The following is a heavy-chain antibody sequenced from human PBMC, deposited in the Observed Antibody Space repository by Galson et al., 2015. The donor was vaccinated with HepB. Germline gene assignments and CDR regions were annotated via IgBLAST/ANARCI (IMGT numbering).Heavy chain of an antibody. CDR3: TTDSSWWDHVDY. J-gene: IGHJ4*02. V-gene: IGHV3-15*01. Sequence: SLRLSCAASGFTFSNAWMSWVRQAPGKGLEWVGRIKSKTDGGTTDYAAPVKGRFTISRDDSKNTLYLQMNSLKTEDTAVYYCTTDSSWWDHVDYWGQGTLVTVSS. CDR2: IKSKTDGGTT. D-gene: IGHD2-8*02. CDR1: GFTFSNAW.